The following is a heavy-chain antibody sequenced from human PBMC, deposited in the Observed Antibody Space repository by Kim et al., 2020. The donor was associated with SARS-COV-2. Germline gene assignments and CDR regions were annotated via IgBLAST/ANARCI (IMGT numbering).Heavy chain of an antibody. CDR2: ISYDGSNK. CDR3: ANGYSSSWYGGAFDI. J-gene: IGHJ3*02. Sequence: GGSLRLSCAASGFTFSSYGMHWVRQAPGKGLEWVAVISYDGSNKYYADSVKGRFTISRDNSKNTLYLQMNSLRAEDTAVYYCANGYSSSWYGGAFDIWGQGTMVTVSS. CDR1: GFTFSSYG. D-gene: IGHD6-13*01. V-gene: IGHV3-30*18.